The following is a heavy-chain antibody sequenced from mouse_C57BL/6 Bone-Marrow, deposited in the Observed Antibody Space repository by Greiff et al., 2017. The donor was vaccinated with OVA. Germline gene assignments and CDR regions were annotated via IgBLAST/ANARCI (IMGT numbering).Heavy chain of an antibody. V-gene: IGHV7-1*01. CDR1: GFTFSDFY. J-gene: IGHJ2*01. D-gene: IGHD4-1*01. CDR3: ARDAPLGLDY. Sequence: EVQGVESGGGLVQSGRSLRLSCATSGFTFSDFYMEWVRQAPGKGLEWIAASRNKANDYTTEYSASVKGRFIVSRDTSQSILYLRINALRAEDTAINYCARDAPLGLDYWGQGTTLTVSS. CDR2: SRNKANDYTT.